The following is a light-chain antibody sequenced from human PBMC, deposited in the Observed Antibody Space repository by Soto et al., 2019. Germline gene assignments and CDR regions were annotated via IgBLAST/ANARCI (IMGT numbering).Light chain of an antibody. CDR2: EVS. Sequence: QSVLTQPASVSGFPGQSITISCTGTSSDVGGYKYVSWYQQAPGKAPKLMIYEVSNRPSGVSNRFSGSKSGNTASLTISGLQAEDEADYYCSSYTSTSTLVFGGGTKLTVL. V-gene: IGLV2-14*01. CDR3: SSYTSTSTLV. CDR1: SSDVGGYKY. J-gene: IGLJ2*01.